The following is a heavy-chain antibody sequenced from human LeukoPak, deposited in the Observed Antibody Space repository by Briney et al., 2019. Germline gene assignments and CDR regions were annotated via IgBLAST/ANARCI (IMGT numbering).Heavy chain of an antibody. D-gene: IGHD5-18*01. CDR1: GFTFSSYG. CDR3: AVVWIQLWSAFDY. V-gene: IGHV3-30*03. Sequence: GGSLRLSCAASGFTFSSYGMHWVRQAPGKGLEWVAVISYDGSNTYYADSVKGRFTISRDNSKNTLYLQMNSLRAEDTAVYYCAVVWIQLWSAFDYWGQGTLVTVSS. CDR2: ISYDGSNT. J-gene: IGHJ4*02.